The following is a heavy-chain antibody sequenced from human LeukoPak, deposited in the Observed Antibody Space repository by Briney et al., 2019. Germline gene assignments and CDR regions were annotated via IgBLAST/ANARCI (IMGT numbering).Heavy chain of an antibody. J-gene: IGHJ4*02. Sequence: SETLSLTCAVYGGSFSGYYWSWIRQPPGKGLEWIGEINHSGSTKYNPSLKSRVTISVDTSKNQFSLKLSSVTAGDTAVYYCARAPGIAAAGTHFDFWGQGTLVTVSS. CDR3: ARAPGIAAAGTHFDF. CDR1: GGSFSGYY. V-gene: IGHV4-34*01. CDR2: INHSGST. D-gene: IGHD6-13*01.